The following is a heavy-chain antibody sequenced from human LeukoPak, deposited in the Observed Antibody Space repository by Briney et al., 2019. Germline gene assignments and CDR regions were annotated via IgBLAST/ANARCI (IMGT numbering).Heavy chain of an antibody. D-gene: IGHD6-13*01. Sequence: GGSLRLSCAASGFTFSSYGMHWVRQAPGKGLEWVAVIWYDGSNKYYADSVKGRFTISRDNSKNTLYLQMNSLRAEDTAVYYCARDRGYSSSWYHYGMDVWGKGTTVTVSS. CDR1: GFTFSSYG. J-gene: IGHJ6*04. CDR2: IWYDGSNK. V-gene: IGHV3-33*01. CDR3: ARDRGYSSSWYHYGMDV.